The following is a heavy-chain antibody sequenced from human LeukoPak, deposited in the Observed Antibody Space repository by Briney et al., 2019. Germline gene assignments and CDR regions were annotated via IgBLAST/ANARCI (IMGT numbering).Heavy chain of an antibody. CDR1: GGSISSGGYS. D-gene: IGHD5-18*01. CDR2: INHSGST. CDR3: ASGPFLSSYRRPVSRDY. J-gene: IGHJ4*02. Sequence: SQTLSLTCAVSGGSISSGGYSWSWIRQPPGKGLEWIGEINHSGSTNYNPSLKSRVTISVDTSKNQFSLKLSSVTAADTAVYYCASGPFLSSYRRPVSRDYWGQGTLVTVSS. V-gene: IGHV4-30-2*01.